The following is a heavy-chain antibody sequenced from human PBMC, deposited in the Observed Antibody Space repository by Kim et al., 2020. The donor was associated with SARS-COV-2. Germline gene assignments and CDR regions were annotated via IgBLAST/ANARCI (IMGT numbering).Heavy chain of an antibody. J-gene: IGHJ4*02. V-gene: IGHV3-23*01. Sequence: ADTGNGRFTSSRESSKNPLYLQMNSLRAEDTAVYYCAKDLISSWPSVDYWGQGTLVTVSS. D-gene: IGHD6-13*01. CDR3: AKDLISSWPSVDY.